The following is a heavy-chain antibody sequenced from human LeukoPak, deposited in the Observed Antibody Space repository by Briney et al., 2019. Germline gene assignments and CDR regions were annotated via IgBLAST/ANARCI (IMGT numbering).Heavy chain of an antibody. CDR3: AKDPQYHGSRTYLDY. CDR1: GFTFSSYG. Sequence: GGSLRLSCAASGFTFSSYGMHWIRQAPGKGLEWMALIKYDGSNKYYADSVKGRFTISRDISKNTLYLQMDSLRDEDTAMYYCAKDPQYHGSRTYLDYWGQGTLVTVSS. CDR2: IKYDGSNK. V-gene: IGHV3-30*02. J-gene: IGHJ4*02. D-gene: IGHD3-10*01.